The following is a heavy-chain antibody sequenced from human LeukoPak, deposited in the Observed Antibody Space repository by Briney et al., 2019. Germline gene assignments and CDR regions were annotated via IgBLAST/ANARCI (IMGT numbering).Heavy chain of an antibody. J-gene: IGHJ4*02. Sequence: SETLSLTCTVSGGSISSSSYYWGWIRQPPGKGLEWIGSIYYSGSTYYNPSLKSRVTISVDTSKNQFSLKLSSVTAADTAVYYCARAGNYYGSGSPQEGYYFDYWGQGTLVTVSS. V-gene: IGHV4-39*07. CDR3: ARAGNYYGSGSPQEGYYFDY. CDR1: GGSISSSSYY. CDR2: IYYSGST. D-gene: IGHD3-10*01.